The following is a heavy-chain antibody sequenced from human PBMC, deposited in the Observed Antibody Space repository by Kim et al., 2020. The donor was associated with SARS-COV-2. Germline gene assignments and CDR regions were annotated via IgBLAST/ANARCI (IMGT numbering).Heavy chain of an antibody. Sequence: ASVKVSCKASGYTFSSYGISWVRQAPGQGLEWMGWISAYNGKTKYGQRFQGRVTMTTDTSTNTADMELRSLTSDDTAVYYCARDTARILWSLDLWGRGALVTVSS. D-gene: IGHD5-18*01. CDR3: ARDTARILWSLDL. CDR1: GYTFSSYG. V-gene: IGHV1-18*01. CDR2: ISAYNGKT. J-gene: IGHJ2*01.